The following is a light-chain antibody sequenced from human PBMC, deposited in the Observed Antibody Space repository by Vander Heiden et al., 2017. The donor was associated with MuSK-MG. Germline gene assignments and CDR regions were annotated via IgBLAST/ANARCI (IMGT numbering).Light chain of an antibody. J-gene: IGKJ1*01. V-gene: IGKV1-12*01. CDR1: QDISVW. CDR2: AAS. Sequence: ITMTHSPSSVSASVGDRVTISCRASQDISVWVAWYQQKPGVAPKLRIYAASTLQDGVPSRFSGSGSGTDFTLTISSLQPEDFATYYCQQFDTDSWTFGQGTKLEIK. CDR3: QQFDTDSWT.